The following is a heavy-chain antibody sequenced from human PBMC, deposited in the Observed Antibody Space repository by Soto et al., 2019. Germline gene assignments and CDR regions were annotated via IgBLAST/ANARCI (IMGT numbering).Heavy chain of an antibody. CDR1: GGSISSGGYY. CDR2: IYYSGST. V-gene: IGHV4-31*03. Sequence: QVQLQESGPGLVKPSQTLSLTCTVSGGSISSGGYYWSWIRQHPGKGLEWIGYIYYSGSTYYNPSLKSRVTKTGETSKNQCSLKLCSVTAADTAVYYCARVGGIKRFDPWCQGTLVTVSS. J-gene: IGHJ5*02. D-gene: IGHD1-20*01. CDR3: ARVGGIKRFDP.